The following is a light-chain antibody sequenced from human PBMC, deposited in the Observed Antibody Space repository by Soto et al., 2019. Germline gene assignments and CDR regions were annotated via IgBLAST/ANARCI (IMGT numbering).Light chain of an antibody. CDR3: QQYGSSKWT. J-gene: IGKJ1*01. CDR2: GVS. Sequence: EIVLTQSPGTLSLSPGERATLSCRASQSVNTKYLAWYQQKPGQAPRLLISGVSSRATGIPDRFSGSGSGTDFTLTISRLEPEDFAVYYCQQYGSSKWTFGQGTKVDIK. CDR1: QSVNTKY. V-gene: IGKV3-20*01.